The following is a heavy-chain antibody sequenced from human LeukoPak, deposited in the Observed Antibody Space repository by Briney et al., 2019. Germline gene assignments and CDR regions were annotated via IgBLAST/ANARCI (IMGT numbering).Heavy chain of an antibody. V-gene: IGHV3-30-3*01. D-gene: IGHD6-13*01. CDR1: GFTFSSYA. Sequence: GGSLRLSCAASGFTFSSYAMHWVRQAPGKGLEWVAVISYDGSNKYYADSVKGRFTISRDNSKNTLYLQMNSLRAEDTAVYYRARDPQQLYYFDYWGQGTLVTVSS. J-gene: IGHJ4*02. CDR3: ARDPQQLYYFDY. CDR2: ISYDGSNK.